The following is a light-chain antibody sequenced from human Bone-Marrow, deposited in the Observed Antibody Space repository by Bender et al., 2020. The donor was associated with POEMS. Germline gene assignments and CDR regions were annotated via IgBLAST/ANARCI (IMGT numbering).Light chain of an antibody. Sequence: SYELTQSPSVSVSPGQTARITCSGDALTKRYVYWYQQKPGQAPVMVIYKDRERPSGIPERFSGSSSGTIVTLTISGVQAEDEADYYCQSADDSPSYVVFGGGTKLTVL. CDR3: QSADDSPSYVV. CDR1: ALTKRY. V-gene: IGLV3-25*03. J-gene: IGLJ2*01. CDR2: KDR.